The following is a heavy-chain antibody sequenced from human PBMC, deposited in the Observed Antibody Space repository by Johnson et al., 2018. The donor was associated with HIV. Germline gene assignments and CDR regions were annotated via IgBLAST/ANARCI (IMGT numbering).Heavy chain of an antibody. D-gene: IGHD3-22*01. J-gene: IGHJ3*02. V-gene: IGHV3-11*04. Sequence: VHLVESGGGLVKPGGSLRLSCAASGFTFSDYYMSWIRQAPGKGLEWVSYISSSGSTIYYADSVKGRFTISRDNAKNSLYLQMNSLRAEDTAVYYCARDTYYYDSSGYLDAFDIWGQGTMVTVSS. CDR2: ISSSGSTI. CDR3: ARDTYYYDSSGYLDAFDI. CDR1: GFTFSDYY.